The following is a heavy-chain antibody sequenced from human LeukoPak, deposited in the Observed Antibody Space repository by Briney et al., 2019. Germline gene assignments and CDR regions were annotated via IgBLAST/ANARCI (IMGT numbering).Heavy chain of an antibody. CDR2: INPNSGGT. V-gene: IGHV1-2*02. J-gene: IGHJ4*02. Sequence: GASVKVSCKASGYTFTGYYMHWVRQAPGQGLEWMGWINPNSGGTNYAQKFQGRVTMTRDTSISTAYMELSRLRSDDTAVYYCASAAGSSWYGFDYWGQGTLVTVSS. CDR1: GYTFTGYY. D-gene: IGHD6-13*01. CDR3: ASAAGSSWYGFDY.